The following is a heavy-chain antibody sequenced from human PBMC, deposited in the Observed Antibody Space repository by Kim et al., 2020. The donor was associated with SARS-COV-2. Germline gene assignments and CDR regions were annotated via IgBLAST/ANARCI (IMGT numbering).Heavy chain of an antibody. Sequence: DPVKDRFTTSRDNSKNTLYLKMNSLRAEDTAVYYCAKDQGGPWIQLLFDYWGQGTLVTVSS. J-gene: IGHJ4*02. CDR3: AKDQGGPWIQLLFDY. D-gene: IGHD5-18*01. V-gene: IGHV3-23*01.